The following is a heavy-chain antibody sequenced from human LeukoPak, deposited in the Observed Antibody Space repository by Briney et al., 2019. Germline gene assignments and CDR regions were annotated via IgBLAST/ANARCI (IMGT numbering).Heavy chain of an antibody. CDR3: AKLSRLSRASAAGTSDY. J-gene: IGHJ4*02. Sequence: PGGSLRLSCAGYGFIFSNYAMTWVRQAPGKGLEWVSTIIIDGDRTFYAGSVKGRFTISRDTSKNTLFLQMNSLRVEDTAVYYCAKLSRLSRASAAGTSDYWGQGTLVTVSS. D-gene: IGHD2-2*01. V-gene: IGHV3-23*01. CDR2: IIIDGDRT. CDR1: GFIFSNYA.